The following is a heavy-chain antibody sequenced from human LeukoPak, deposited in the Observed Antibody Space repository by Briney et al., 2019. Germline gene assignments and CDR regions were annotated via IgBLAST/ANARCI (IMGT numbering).Heavy chain of an antibody. CDR1: GFTVSSYS. Sequence: GGSLRLSCATSGFTVSSYSMNCGRQPPGKGLEWGSSISSSSSYIYSTDSVKSSFTISRDNAKNSLYLQMNRLRAEDTAVYYCGRAAYCSSTSCYGSDIWGQGTMVTVSS. CDR3: GRAAYCSSTSCYGSDI. J-gene: IGHJ3*02. D-gene: IGHD2-2*01. V-gene: IGHV3-21*01. CDR2: ISSSSSYI.